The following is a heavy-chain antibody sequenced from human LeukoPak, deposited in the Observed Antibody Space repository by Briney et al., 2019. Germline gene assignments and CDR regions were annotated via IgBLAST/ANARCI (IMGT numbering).Heavy chain of an antibody. V-gene: IGHV3-21*01. CDR2: ISSSSSYI. CDR1: GFTFSSYS. J-gene: IGHJ4*02. Sequence: RPGGSLRLSCAASGFTFSSYSMNWVRQAPGEGLEWVSSISSSSSYIYYADSVKGRFTISRDNAKNSLYLQMNSLRAEDTAVYYCARGGSSGSVSDYWGQGTLVTVSS. D-gene: IGHD6-19*01. CDR3: ARGGSSGSVSDY.